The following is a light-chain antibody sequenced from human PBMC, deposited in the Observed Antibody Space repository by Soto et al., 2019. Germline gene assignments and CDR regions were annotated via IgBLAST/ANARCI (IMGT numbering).Light chain of an antibody. J-gene: IGLJ2*01. Sequence: QSALTQPASVSGSPGQSITISCTGTSSDVGGYNYVSWYQQHPGKAPKLMIYDVSNRPSGVSNRFSGSKSGNTASLTISGLQAEDAAYYYCSSYTSSSTVVFGGGTKVTVL. V-gene: IGLV2-14*01. CDR2: DVS. CDR3: SSYTSSSTVV. CDR1: SSDVGGYNY.